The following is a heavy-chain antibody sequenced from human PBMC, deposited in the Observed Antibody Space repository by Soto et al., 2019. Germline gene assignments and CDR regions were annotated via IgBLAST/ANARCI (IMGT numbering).Heavy chain of an antibody. CDR2: IYPGDSDT. V-gene: IGHV5-51*01. J-gene: IGHJ6*02. CDR3: ARHGDIVVVPADRDYYYYGMDV. CDR1: GYSFTSYW. D-gene: IGHD2-2*01. Sequence: GESLKISCKGSGYSFTSYWIGWVRQMPGKGLEWMRIIYPGDSDTRYSPSFQGQVTISADKSISTAYLQWSSLKASDTAMYYCARHGDIVVVPADRDYYYYGMDVWGQGTTVTVSS.